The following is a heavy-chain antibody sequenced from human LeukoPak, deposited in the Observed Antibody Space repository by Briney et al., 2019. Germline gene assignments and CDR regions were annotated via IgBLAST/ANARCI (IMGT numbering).Heavy chain of an antibody. CDR1: GFTFSSYW. CDR2: ISSDGRSI. J-gene: IGHJ4*02. Sequence: PGGSLRLSCAASGFTFSSYWMHWVRQAPGKGLVWVSQISSDGRSITYADSVKGRFTISRDNAKNTLYLQMNSLRADDTALYYCANSGSYSPFDYWGLGTLVTVSS. CDR3: ANSGSYSPFDY. D-gene: IGHD1-26*01. V-gene: IGHV3-74*03.